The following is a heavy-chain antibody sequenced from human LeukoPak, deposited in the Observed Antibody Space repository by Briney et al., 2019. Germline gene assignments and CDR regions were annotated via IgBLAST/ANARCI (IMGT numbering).Heavy chain of an antibody. CDR2: ISSLSTSI. CDR3: GRDKED. CDR1: GFTFSGYY. V-gene: IGHV3-11*04. J-gene: IGHJ4*02. Sequence: KAGGSLRLSCAASGFTFSGYYMSWIRQAPGKGLEWVSYISSLSTSIYYTDSVEGRFTISRDNAKNSLYLQMNNLRAEDTAVYYCGRDKEDWGQGTLVTVSS.